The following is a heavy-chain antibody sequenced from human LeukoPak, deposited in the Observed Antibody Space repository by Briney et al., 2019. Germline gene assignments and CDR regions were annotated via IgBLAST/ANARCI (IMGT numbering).Heavy chain of an antibody. J-gene: IGHJ3*02. Sequence: GRSLRLSCAASGFTFDDYTMHWVRQAPGKGLEWVSGISWNSGSIGYADSVKGRFTISRDNAKNSLYLQMNSLRAEDTALYYCAKPYYYDSSGYPYDAFDIWGQGTMVTVSS. CDR3: AKPYYYDSSGYPYDAFDI. CDR1: GFTFDDYT. V-gene: IGHV3-9*01. CDR2: ISWNSGSI. D-gene: IGHD3-22*01.